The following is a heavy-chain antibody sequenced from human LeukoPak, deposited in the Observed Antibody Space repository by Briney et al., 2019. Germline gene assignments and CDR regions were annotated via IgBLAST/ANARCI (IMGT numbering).Heavy chain of an antibody. D-gene: IGHD1-14*01. Sequence: GGSLRLSCAASGFTFSSSAMGWVRQAPGKGLEWVSSITGSGDYTYYADSVKGRFTISRDNSKNTLYLQMNSLRAEDTAVHYFANKPAGFDPWGQGTLVTVSS. CDR2: ITGSGDYT. J-gene: IGHJ5*02. CDR1: GFTFSSSA. V-gene: IGHV3-23*01. CDR3: ANKPAGFDP.